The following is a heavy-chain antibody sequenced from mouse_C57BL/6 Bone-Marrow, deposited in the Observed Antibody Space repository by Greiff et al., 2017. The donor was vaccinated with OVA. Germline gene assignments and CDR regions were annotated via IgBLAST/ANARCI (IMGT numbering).Heavy chain of an antibody. Sequence: VQLKESGPGLVKPSQSLSLTCSVTGYSITSGYYWNWIRQFPGNKLEWMGYISYDGSNNYNPSLKNRISLTRDTSKNQFFLKLNSVTTEDTATYYGAREGYYGNLYYFDYWGQGTTLTVSS. V-gene: IGHV3-6*01. CDR3: AREGYYGNLYYFDY. J-gene: IGHJ2*01. CDR2: ISYDGSN. CDR1: GYSITSGYY. D-gene: IGHD2-1*01.